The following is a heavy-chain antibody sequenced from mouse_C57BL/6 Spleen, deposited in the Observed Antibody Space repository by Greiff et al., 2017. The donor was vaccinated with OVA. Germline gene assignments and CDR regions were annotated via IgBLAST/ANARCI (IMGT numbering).Heavy chain of an antibody. V-gene: IGHV1-69*01. J-gene: IGHJ3*01. Sequence: QVQLQQSGAELVMPGASVKLSCKASGYTFTSYWMHWVKQRPGQGLEWIGEIDPSDSYTNYNQKFQGKSTLTVDKSSSTAYMQLSSLTSEYSAVYYCARVGYDYDVSWFAYWGQGTLVTVSA. CDR1: GYTFTSYW. CDR3: ARVGYDYDVSWFAY. CDR2: IDPSDSYT. D-gene: IGHD2-4*01.